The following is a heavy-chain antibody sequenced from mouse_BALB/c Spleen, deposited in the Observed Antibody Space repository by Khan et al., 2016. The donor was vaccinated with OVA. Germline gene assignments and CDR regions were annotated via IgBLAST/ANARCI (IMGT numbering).Heavy chain of an antibody. V-gene: IGHV3-2*02. CDR3: ARIYGGDFDY. J-gene: IGHJ2*01. CDR2: ISYSGNT. D-gene: IGHD1-1*01. Sequence: EVQLQESGPGLVKPSQSLSLTCTATGYSIASDYAWNWNRQFPGNKLEWMGFISYSGNTNYNPSLKSRISFTRDKSKNQFFLQFNSFTSEDTATYYCARIYGGDFDYWGQGTTLTVSS. CDR1: GYSIASDYA.